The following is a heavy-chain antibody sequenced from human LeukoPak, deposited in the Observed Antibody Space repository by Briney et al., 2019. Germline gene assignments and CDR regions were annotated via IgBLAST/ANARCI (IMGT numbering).Heavy chain of an antibody. D-gene: IGHD6-13*01. CDR3: TTELAGYRSSWYQWDYFDY. Sequence: GGSLRLSCAASGFSVSNAWMSWVRQAPGKGLEWVGRIRSKADGGTPEYAAPVIGRFSMSRDDPKNMLDLQMSSLKTEDTAVYYCTTELAGYRSSWYQWDYFDYWGQGTLVTVPS. V-gene: IGHV3-15*01. CDR2: IRSKADGGTP. J-gene: IGHJ4*02. CDR1: GFSVSNAW.